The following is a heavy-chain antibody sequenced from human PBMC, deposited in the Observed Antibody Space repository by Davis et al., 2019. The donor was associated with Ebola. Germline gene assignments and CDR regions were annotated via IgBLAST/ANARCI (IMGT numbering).Heavy chain of an antibody. Sequence: GESLKISCAASGFTFSSYWMHWVRQAPRKGLVWVSRINSDGSSTSYADSVKGRFTISRDNAKNTLYLQMNSLRAEDTAVYYCTRDGEGYCSSTSCRAGTDYWGQGTLVTVSS. CDR1: GFTFSSYW. J-gene: IGHJ4*02. D-gene: IGHD2-2*01. V-gene: IGHV3-74*01. CDR2: INSDGSST. CDR3: TRDGEGYCSSTSCRAGTDY.